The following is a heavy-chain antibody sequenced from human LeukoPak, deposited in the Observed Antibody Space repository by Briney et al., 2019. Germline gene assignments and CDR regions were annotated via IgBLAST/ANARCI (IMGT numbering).Heavy chain of an antibody. CDR2: ISGSSNYI. J-gene: IGHJ5*02. Sequence: GGSLRLSCAASGFTFSTYSMNWVRQAPGEGLEWVSSISGSSNYIYYADSVKGRFTFSRDNAKNSLYLQMNSLRAEDTAVYYCAGTPSRNWFDPWGQGTLVTVSS. CDR1: GFTFSTYS. V-gene: IGHV3-21*01. CDR3: AGTPSRNWFDP.